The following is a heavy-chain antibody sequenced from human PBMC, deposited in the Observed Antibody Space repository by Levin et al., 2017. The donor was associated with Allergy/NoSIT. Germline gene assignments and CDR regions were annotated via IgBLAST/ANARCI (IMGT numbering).Heavy chain of an antibody. D-gene: IGHD6-19*01. CDR1: GYTFTSYD. Sequence: ASVKVSCKTSGYTFTSYDINWVRQATGQGLEWMGWVNPNSGNTGYTQKFQGRVTMTRDTSISTAYMELSSLRSDDTAVYYCTRVTSGWLDFDYWGQGTQVTVSS. V-gene: IGHV1-8*01. J-gene: IGHJ4*02. CDR2: VNPNSGNT. CDR3: TRVTSGWLDFDY.